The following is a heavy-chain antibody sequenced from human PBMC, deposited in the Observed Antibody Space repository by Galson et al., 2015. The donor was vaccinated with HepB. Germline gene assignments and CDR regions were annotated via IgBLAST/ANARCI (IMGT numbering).Heavy chain of an antibody. V-gene: IGHV1-69*04. Sequence: SVKVSCKASGGTFSSYAISWVRQAPGQGLEWMGRIIPILGIANYAQKFQGRVTITADKSTSTAYLQWSSLKASDTAMYYCARRGYSGSDYYYYYGMDVWGQGTTVTVSS. J-gene: IGHJ6*02. D-gene: IGHD6-13*01. CDR2: IIPILGIA. CDR1: GGTFSSYA. CDR3: ARRGYSGSDYYYYYGMDV.